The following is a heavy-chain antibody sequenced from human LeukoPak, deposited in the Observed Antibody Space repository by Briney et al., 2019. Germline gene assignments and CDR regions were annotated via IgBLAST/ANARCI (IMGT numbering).Heavy chain of an antibody. CDR1: GGSISSYY. D-gene: IGHD6-19*01. J-gene: IGHJ3*02. CDR3: ARDRGGWYFHPGAEFDAFDI. CDR2: IYYSGST. V-gene: IGHV4-59*01. Sequence: SSETLSLTCTVSGGSISSYYWSWIRQPPGKGLEWIGYIYYSGSTNYNPSLKSRVTISVDTSKNQFSLKLSSVTAADTAVYYCARDRGGWYFHPGAEFDAFDIRGQGTMVTVSS.